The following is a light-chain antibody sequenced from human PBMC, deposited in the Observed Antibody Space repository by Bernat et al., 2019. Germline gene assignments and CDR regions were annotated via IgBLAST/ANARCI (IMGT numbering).Light chain of an antibody. CDR2: EDD. CDR3: QSSNSGHWV. V-gene: IGLV6-57*04. J-gene: IGLJ3*02. CDR1: SGSIAISY. Sequence: NVMLTQPHSVSESLGKTVTISCTRNSGSIAISYVQRYQQRSGSAPTTVIYEDDQRPSGVPDRFSGSIDSSSNSASLTISGLKTEDEAEYFCQSSNSGHWVFGGGTKLTVL.